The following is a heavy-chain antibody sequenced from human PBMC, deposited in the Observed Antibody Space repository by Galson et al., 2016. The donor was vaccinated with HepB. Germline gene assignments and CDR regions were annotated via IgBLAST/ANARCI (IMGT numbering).Heavy chain of an antibody. D-gene: IGHD1-1*01. Sequence: SLRLSCAASGFTVSSNYMSWVRQAPGKGLEWVSIIYSGGDTYYADSVKGRFTISRDTLRNTLYVQMNSPRAEDTAVYYCARGNDHGTGAFGIWGQGTMVTVSS. CDR2: IYSGGDT. J-gene: IGHJ3*02. CDR1: GFTVSSNY. V-gene: IGHV3-66*01. CDR3: ARGNDHGTGAFGI.